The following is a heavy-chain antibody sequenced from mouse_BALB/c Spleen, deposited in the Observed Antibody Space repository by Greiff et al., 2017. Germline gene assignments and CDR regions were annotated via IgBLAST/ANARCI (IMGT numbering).Heavy chain of an antibody. CDR2: INPGSGGT. J-gene: IGHJ4*01. V-gene: IGHV1-54*01. Sequence: QVQLKESGAELVRPGTSVKVSCKASGYAFTNYLIEWVKQRPGQGLEWIGVINPGSGGTNYNEKFKGKATLTADKSSSTAYMQLSSLTSDDSAVYFCARGYAMDYWGQGTSVTVSS. CDR1: GYAFTNYL. CDR3: ARGYAMDY.